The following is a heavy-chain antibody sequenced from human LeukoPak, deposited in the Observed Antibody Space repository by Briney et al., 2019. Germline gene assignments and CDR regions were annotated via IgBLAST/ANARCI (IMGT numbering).Heavy chain of an antibody. Sequence: PGGSLRLSCAASGFTFSSYSMNWVRQAPGKGLEWVSSISSSSSYIYYADSVKGRFTISRGNAKNSLYLQMNSLRAEDTAVYYCARAKDEIRATDPFDYWGQGTLVTVSS. CDR1: GFTFSSYS. CDR3: ARAKDEIRATDPFDY. J-gene: IGHJ4*02. D-gene: IGHD1-14*01. V-gene: IGHV3-21*01. CDR2: ISSSSSYI.